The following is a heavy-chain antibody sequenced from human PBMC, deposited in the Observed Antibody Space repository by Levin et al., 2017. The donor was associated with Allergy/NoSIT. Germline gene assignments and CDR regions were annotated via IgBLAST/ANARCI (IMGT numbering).Heavy chain of an antibody. J-gene: IGHJ5*02. Sequence: GESLKISCAASGFTFSSYAMSWVRQAPGKGLEWVSAISGSGGSTYYADSVKGRFTISRDNSKNTLYLQMNSLRAEDTAVYYCAKDSGSYYVTVWFDPWGQGTLVTVSS. CDR1: GFTFSSYA. CDR2: ISGSGGST. CDR3: AKDSGSYYVTVWFDP. D-gene: IGHD1-26*01. V-gene: IGHV3-23*01.